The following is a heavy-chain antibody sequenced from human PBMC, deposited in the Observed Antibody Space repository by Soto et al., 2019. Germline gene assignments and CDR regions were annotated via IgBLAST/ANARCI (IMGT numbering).Heavy chain of an antibody. CDR3: SKGRPLYSGLDTVFDA. V-gene: IGHV3-9*01. CDR1: GFTFDEHS. J-gene: IGHJ4*02. D-gene: IGHD5-12*01. CDR2: INYNGGRV. Sequence: EVRLVESGGGFVQPGRSLRLSCTVSGFTFDEHSMHWVRQAPGKGLAWVSGINYNGGRVAYVDSVRGRFTIARDNANSSLFLQMNSLRPEDTGLYFCSKGRPLYSGLDTVFDAWVKGTPVTVSS.